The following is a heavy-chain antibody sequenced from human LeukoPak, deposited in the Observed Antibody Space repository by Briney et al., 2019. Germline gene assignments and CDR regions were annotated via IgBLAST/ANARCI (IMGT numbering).Heavy chain of an antibody. J-gene: IGHJ4*02. V-gene: IGHV4-34*01. CDR3: ASGRHTTFDS. Sequence: SETLSLTCAVYGGSFSGYYWSWIRQPPGKGLEWIGEINHSGSTNYNPSLKSRVTISVDTSKNQFSLKLSSVTAADTAVYYCASGRHTTFDSWGQGTLVTVSS. CDR1: GGSFSGYY. CDR2: INHSGST. D-gene: IGHD1-26*01.